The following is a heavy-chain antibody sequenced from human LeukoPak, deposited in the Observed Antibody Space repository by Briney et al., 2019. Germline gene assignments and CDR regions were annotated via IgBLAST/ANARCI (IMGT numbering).Heavy chain of an antibody. V-gene: IGHV3-48*02. Sequence: PGGSLRLSCTASGFIFSSYAMNWVRHAPGKGLQWVSYISSGSTTIYYADSVKGRFTISRDNPRNSLDLQMNSLRDEDTSVYYCVRDTGDGSYDYWGQGTLVTVSS. D-gene: IGHD1-26*01. CDR3: VRDTGDGSYDY. J-gene: IGHJ4*02. CDR2: ISSGSTTI. CDR1: GFIFSSYA.